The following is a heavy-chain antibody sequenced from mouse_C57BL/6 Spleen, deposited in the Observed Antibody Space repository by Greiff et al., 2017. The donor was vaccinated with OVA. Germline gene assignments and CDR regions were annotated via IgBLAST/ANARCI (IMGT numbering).Heavy chain of an antibody. CDR1: GYTFTSYW. Sequence: QVQLKQPGTELVKPGASVKLSCKASGYTFTSYWMHWVKQRPGQGLEWIGNINPSNGGTNYNEKFKSKATLTVDKSSSTAYMQLSSLTSEDSAVYYCARRGLYDGYPYAMDYWGQGTSVTVSS. CDR3: ARRGLYDGYPYAMDY. J-gene: IGHJ4*01. D-gene: IGHD2-3*01. CDR2: INPSNGGT. V-gene: IGHV1-53*01.